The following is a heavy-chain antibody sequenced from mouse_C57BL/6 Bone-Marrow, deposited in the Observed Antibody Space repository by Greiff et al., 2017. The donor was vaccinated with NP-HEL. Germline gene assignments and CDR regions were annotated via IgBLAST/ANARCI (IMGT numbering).Heavy chain of an antibody. Sequence: VQLQQPGAELVKPGASVKLSCKASGYTFTSYWMHWVKQRPGRGLEWIGEIYPRSGNTYYNEKFKGKATLTADKSSSTAYMELRSLTSEDSAVYFCARGGDPDYWGQGTTLTVSS. CDR1: GYTFTSYW. CDR3: ARGGDPDY. J-gene: IGHJ2*01. V-gene: IGHV1-81*01. CDR2: IYPRSGNT.